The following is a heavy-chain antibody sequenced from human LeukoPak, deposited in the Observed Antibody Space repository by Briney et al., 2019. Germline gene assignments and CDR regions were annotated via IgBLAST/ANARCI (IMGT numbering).Heavy chain of an antibody. CDR3: ARVGRRNDGYDY. J-gene: IGHJ4*02. D-gene: IGHD1-1*01. Sequence: ASVKVSCKASGGTFISYAISWVRQAPGQGLEWMGGIIPIFGTANYAQKFQGRVTITTDESTSTAYMELSSLRSEDTAVYYCARVGRRNDGYDYWGQGTLVTVSS. CDR2: IIPIFGTA. CDR1: GGTFISYA. V-gene: IGHV1-69*05.